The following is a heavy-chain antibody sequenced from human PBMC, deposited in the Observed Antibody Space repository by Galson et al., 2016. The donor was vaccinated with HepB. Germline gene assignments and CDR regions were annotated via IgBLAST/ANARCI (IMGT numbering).Heavy chain of an antibody. CDR1: GGSLSDNY. V-gene: IGHV4-34*01. Sequence: SETLSLTCGVFGGSLSDNYWSWIRQSPGKGLEWIGEINHSGSTKYNPSLMSRVTISLVTSKTQFSLKLTSVIAANTAVYYCARGAFWDMYSHYYMDVWGKGTAVTVSS. D-gene: IGHD2-15*01. J-gene: IGHJ6*03. CDR3: ARGAFWDMYSHYYMDV. CDR2: INHSGST.